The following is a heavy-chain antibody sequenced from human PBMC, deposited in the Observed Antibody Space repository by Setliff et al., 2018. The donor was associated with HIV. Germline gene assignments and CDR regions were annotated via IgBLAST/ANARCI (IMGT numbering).Heavy chain of an antibody. D-gene: IGHD6-13*01. CDR3: ARGGASSLPLDY. V-gene: IGHV3-7*01. J-gene: IGHJ4*01. CDR2: IKQDGSDK. CDR1: GFTFSSYG. Sequence: GGSLRLSCAASGFTFSSYGMHWVRQAPGKGLEWVANIKQDGSDKYYMYSVKGRFTISRDNAKNSLYLQMNSLRADDTAIYYCARGGASSLPLDYWGHGTLVTVSS.